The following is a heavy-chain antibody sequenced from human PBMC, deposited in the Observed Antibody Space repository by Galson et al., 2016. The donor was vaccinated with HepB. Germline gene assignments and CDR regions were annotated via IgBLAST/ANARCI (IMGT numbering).Heavy chain of an antibody. Sequence: SVKVSCKASGYTFTNYAISWVRQAPGQGLEWMGWISPYNGNTDCAQTFRGRVNMTTDTSTTTAYLELRSLRSDDTAVYYCVRESPGVEVADNWFDPWGQGTLVTVSS. J-gene: IGHJ5*02. CDR1: GYTFTNYA. CDR2: ISPYNGNT. V-gene: IGHV1-18*04. CDR3: VRESPGVEVADNWFDP. D-gene: IGHD6-19*01.